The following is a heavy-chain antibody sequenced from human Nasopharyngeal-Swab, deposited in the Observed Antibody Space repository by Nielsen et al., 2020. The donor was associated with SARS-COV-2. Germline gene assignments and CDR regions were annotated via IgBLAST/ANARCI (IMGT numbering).Heavy chain of an antibody. J-gene: IGHJ4*02. Sequence: GESLKISCAASGFTFSNYAMTWVRQAPGKGLEWVSSIRVSGDTTYYADSVKGRFTISRDNSKNTLHVQMSSLRAEDTAVYYCAREGQGTPIDFWGQGTLVTVSS. CDR2: IRVSGDTT. CDR1: GFTFSNYA. D-gene: IGHD3-10*01. V-gene: IGHV3-23*01. CDR3: AREGQGTPIDF.